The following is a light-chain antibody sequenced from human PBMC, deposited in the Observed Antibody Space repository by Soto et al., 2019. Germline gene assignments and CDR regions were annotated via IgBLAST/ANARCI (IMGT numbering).Light chain of an antibody. CDR3: NSYTTSSTPYG. CDR2: DVT. V-gene: IGLV2-14*01. CDR1: SSDVGGYNY. J-gene: IGLJ1*01. Sequence: ALTQPAAGSGSPGQSVTIYYTGTSSDVGGYNYVSWYQQHPGKAPKLMIYDVTNRPSGVSNRFSGSKSGNTASLTISGLQAEDEADYYCNSYTTSSTPYGFGAVTKVAVL.